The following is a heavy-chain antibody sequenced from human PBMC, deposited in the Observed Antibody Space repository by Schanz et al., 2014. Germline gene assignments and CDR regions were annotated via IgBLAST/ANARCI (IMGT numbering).Heavy chain of an antibody. J-gene: IGHJ4*02. CDR1: GFTFSDYY. CDR3: VREESYYGAGSYRY. CDR2: ISSSGSYT. V-gene: IGHV3-11*06. D-gene: IGHD3-10*01. Sequence: QVQLVESGGGLVKPGGSLRLSCAASGFTFSDYYMSWIRQAPGKGLEWVSYISSSGSYTNYADSVKGRFTTSRDNGKKSMYLQMNSLRAEDTSVYHCVREESYYGAGSYRYWGPGTLVTVSS.